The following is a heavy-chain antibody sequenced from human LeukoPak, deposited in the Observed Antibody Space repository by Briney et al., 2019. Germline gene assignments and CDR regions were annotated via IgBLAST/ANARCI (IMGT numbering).Heavy chain of an antibody. CDR1: GFTFDDYA. CDR2: ISWTSGSM. J-gene: IGHJ4*02. D-gene: IGHD1/OR15-1a*01. V-gene: IGHV3-9*01. CDR3: AKGSSTNGDNLQDH. Sequence: GGSLRLSCAASGFTFDDYAMNWVRQAPGKGLEWVSGISWTSGSMGYADSVKGQFTISRDNAKNSLYLQMNSLRAEDTALYYCAKGSSTNGDNLQDHWGQGTLVTVSS.